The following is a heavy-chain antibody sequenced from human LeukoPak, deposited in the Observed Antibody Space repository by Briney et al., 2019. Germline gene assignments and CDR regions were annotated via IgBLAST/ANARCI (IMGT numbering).Heavy chain of an antibody. V-gene: IGHV1-2*02. J-gene: IGHJ6*03. D-gene: IGHD1/OR15-1a*01. CDR3: ARDSVVANKRGNYYYYYYMDV. Sequence: GASVKVSCKASGYTFTGYYMHWVRQAPGQGLEWMGWINPNSDGTNYAQKFQGRVTMTRDTSISTAYMELSRLRSDDTAVYYCARDSVVANKRGNYYYYYYMDVWGKGTTVTISS. CDR2: INPNSDGT. CDR1: GYTFTGYY.